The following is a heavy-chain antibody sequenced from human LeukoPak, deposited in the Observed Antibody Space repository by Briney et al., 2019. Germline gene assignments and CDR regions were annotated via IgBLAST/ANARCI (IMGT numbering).Heavy chain of an antibody. D-gene: IGHD3-3*01. CDR3: AREVHNYDFWSGYLACDY. J-gene: IGHJ4*02. CDR2: MNTDGSST. CDR1: GFTFSSYW. V-gene: IGHV3-74*01. Sequence: GGSLRLSCAASGFTFSSYWMHWVRQAPGKGLVWVSRMNTDGSSTSYADSVKGRFTISRDNTKNTLYLQMNSLRAEDTAVYYCAREVHNYDFWSGYLACDYWGQGTLVTVSS.